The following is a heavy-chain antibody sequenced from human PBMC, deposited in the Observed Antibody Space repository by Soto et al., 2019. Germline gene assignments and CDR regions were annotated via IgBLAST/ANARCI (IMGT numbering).Heavy chain of an antibody. D-gene: IGHD2-15*01. CDR2: ISDGGDLT. Sequence: GASLKISCTGSGFAFSSHPMSWVRQAPERGLEWVSGISDGGDLTYNADSVRGRSTISRDNSKNTLFLQMNSLSVEDTAVYYCSRRAFCCSRSFDIWGQGTMVTVSS. CDR3: SRRAFCCSRSFDI. CDR1: GFAFSSHP. J-gene: IGHJ3*02. V-gene: IGHV3-23*01.